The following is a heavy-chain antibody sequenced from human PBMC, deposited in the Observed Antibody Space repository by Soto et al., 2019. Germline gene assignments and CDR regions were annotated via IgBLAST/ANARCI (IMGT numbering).Heavy chain of an antibody. V-gene: IGHV3-30*14. Sequence: GGSLRLSCTASGFAFRSHSMQWVRQAPGKGLEWVAVISSDGATKYVADSLKGRFTISRDNFESTMSLQMNNLRPEDTALYYCARSSVHIAAAGRLDLWGPGTLVTVSS. CDR1: GFAFRSHS. CDR3: ARSSVHIAAAGRLDL. CDR2: ISSDGATK. J-gene: IGHJ5*02. D-gene: IGHD6-13*01.